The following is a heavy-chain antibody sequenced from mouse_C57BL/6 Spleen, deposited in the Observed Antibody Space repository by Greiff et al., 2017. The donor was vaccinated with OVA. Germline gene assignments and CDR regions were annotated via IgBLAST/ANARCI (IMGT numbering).Heavy chain of an antibody. CDR3: TRSGTAWFAY. V-gene: IGHV1-15*01. CDR1: GYTFTDYE. Sequence: VQLQQPGAELVRPGASVTLSCKASGYTFTDYEMHWVKQTPVHGLEWIGAIDPETGGTASNQKFKGKAILTADNSSSTAYMELRSLTSEDSAVYYCTRSGTAWFAYWGQGTLVTVSA. J-gene: IGHJ3*01. CDR2: IDPETGGT. D-gene: IGHD3-3*01.